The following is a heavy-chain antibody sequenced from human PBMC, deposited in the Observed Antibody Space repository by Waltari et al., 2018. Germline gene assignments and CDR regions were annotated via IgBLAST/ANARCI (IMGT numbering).Heavy chain of an antibody. CDR1: GGSISSSSYY. Sequence: QVQLQQWGAGLLKPSETLSLTCTVSGGSISSSSYYWGWIRQPPGKGLEWIGSIYYSGSTYYNPSLKSRVTISVDTSKNQFSLKLSSVTAADTAVYYCARAGVYSGSYGTPGAFDIWGQGTMVTVSS. J-gene: IGHJ3*02. V-gene: IGHV4-39*07. D-gene: IGHD1-26*01. CDR3: ARAGVYSGSYGTPGAFDI. CDR2: IYYSGST.